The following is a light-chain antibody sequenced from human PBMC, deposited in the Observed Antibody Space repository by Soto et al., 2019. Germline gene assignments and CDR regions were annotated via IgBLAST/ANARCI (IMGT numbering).Light chain of an antibody. J-gene: IGKJ2*01. CDR2: GAS. CDR1: QSVRSSS. Sequence: EIVLTQSPGTLSLSPGERATLSCGASQSVRSSSLAWYQQKPGQAPRLLIYGASSRATGIPDRFSGSGSGTDFTLTISRLEPEDFAVYYCQQYGTSPYTFGQGTKLEIK. CDR3: QQYGTSPYT. V-gene: IGKV3-20*01.